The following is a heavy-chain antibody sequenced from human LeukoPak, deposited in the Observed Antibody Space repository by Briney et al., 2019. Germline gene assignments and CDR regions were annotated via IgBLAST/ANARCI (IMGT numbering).Heavy chain of an antibody. D-gene: IGHD3-22*01. CDR3: AITGDSSGYLRQNDY. CDR1: GYSFTSYW. Sequence: GESLKISCKGSGYSFTSYWISWVRQMPGKGLEWMGRIDPSDSYTNYSPSFQGHVTISADKFISTAYLQWSSLKASDTAMYYCAITGDSSGYLRQNDYWGQGTLVTVSS. V-gene: IGHV5-10-1*01. J-gene: IGHJ4*02. CDR2: IDPSDSYT.